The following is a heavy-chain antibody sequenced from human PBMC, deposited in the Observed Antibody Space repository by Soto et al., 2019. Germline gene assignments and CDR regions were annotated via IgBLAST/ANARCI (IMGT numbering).Heavy chain of an antibody. CDR3: ATPTIRPYCGRDCYYPYFDY. D-gene: IGHD2-21*02. CDR2: ISGSGGST. V-gene: IGHV3-23*01. CDR1: GVTFSSYA. Sequence: EVQLLESGGGLVQPGGSLRLSCAASGVTFSSYAMSWVRQAPGKGLEWVSAISGSGGSTYYADSVKGRFTISRDNSKNTLYLQMNSLSAEDTAVYYCATPTIRPYCGRDCYYPYFDYWGQGTLVTVSS. J-gene: IGHJ4*02.